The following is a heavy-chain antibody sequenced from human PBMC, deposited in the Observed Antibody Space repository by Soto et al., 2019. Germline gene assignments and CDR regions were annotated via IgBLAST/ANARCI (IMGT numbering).Heavy chain of an antibody. CDR1: GYTFIICG. D-gene: IGHD6-6*01. Sequence: ASVKVSCKASGYTFIICGIIWVRQAPGQGLEWMGWISGYNGNTNYAQKLQGRVTMTTDTSTSTAYMELRSLRSDDTAVYYCARDRPEYSSSSYYYYGMDVWGQGTTVTVSS. V-gene: IGHV1-18*01. CDR3: ARDRPEYSSSSYYYYGMDV. J-gene: IGHJ6*02. CDR2: ISGYNGNT.